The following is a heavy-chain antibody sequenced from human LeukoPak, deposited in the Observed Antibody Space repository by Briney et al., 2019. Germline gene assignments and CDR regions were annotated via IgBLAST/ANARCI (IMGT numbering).Heavy chain of an antibody. D-gene: IGHD3-10*01. Sequence: TSETLSLTCTVSGGSISSSSYYWGWIRQPPGKGLEWIGTIYYSGYTYYNPSLESRVTISVDTSKNQFSLKLSSVTAADTAVYYCATTITMVPYYFDYWGQGTLVTVSS. J-gene: IGHJ4*02. CDR2: IYYSGYT. V-gene: IGHV4-39*01. CDR3: ATTITMVPYYFDY. CDR1: GGSISSSSYY.